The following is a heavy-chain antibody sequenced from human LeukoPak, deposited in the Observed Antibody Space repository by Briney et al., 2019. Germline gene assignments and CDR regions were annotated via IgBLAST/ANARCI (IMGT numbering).Heavy chain of an antibody. CDR3: VSELDGHFPH. CDR1: DGSASSSTYY. CDR2: IYYSGTT. Sequence: PSETLSLTCTVSDGSASSSTYYWGWIRQAPGKGLEWIGSIYYSGTTYYNPALKSRVIMSVDTSKNLFSLKMTSVTATDTAVYFCVSELDGHFPHWGQGTLITVSS. J-gene: IGHJ1*01. V-gene: IGHV4-39*02.